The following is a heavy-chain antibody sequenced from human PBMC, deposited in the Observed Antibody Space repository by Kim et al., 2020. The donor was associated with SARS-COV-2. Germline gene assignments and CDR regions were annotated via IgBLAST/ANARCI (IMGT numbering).Heavy chain of an antibody. Sequence: SETLSLTCTVSGGSISSYYWSWIRQPPGKGLEWIGYIYYSGSTNYNPSLKSRVTISVDTSKNQFSLKLSSVTAADTAVYYCAREAADYSNYGYYYYYGMDVWGQGTTVTVSS. J-gene: IGHJ6*02. CDR3: AREAADYSNYGYYYYYGMDV. D-gene: IGHD4-4*01. CDR1: GGSISSYY. V-gene: IGHV4-59*13. CDR2: IYYSGST.